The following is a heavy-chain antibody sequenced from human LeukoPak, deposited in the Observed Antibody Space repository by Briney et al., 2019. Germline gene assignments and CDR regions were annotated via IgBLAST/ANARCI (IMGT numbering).Heavy chain of an antibody. CDR1: GYTFTDYY. D-gene: IGHD7-27*01. Sequence: ASVKVSCKASGYTFTDYYMYWVRQAPGQGLEWMGWINPHSGDTIYAQKFQGRVTMTRDTSISTAYMEVSSLRSDDMAVYYCARGPLLGSTWFDPWGQGTLVTVSS. CDR3: ARGPLLGSTWFDP. CDR2: INPHSGDT. J-gene: IGHJ5*02. V-gene: IGHV1-2*02.